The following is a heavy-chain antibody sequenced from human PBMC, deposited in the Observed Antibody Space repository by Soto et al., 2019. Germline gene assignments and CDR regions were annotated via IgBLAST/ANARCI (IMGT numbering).Heavy chain of an antibody. CDR3: ARHALVGGQPLNRFDP. Sequence: GESLKISCKASGYHFTSHWIAWVRQMPGQGLELMGIIYPADSETRYSPPFQGQVTISVDMSINTAYLELNTLKASDTAVYYCARHALVGGQPLNRFDPWGQGTLVTVSS. CDR2: IYPADSET. D-gene: IGHD5-18*01. CDR1: GYHFTSHW. J-gene: IGHJ5*02. V-gene: IGHV5-51*01.